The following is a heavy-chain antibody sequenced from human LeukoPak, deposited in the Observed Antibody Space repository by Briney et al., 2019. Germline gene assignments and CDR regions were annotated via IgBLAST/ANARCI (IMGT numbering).Heavy chain of an antibody. CDR3: GGSHSATWYDW. CDR2: SYYTGSI. J-gene: IGHJ4*01. D-gene: IGHD2-15*01. CDR1: GGSISSYY. V-gene: IGHV4-39*06. Sequence: PSETLSLTCTVSGGSISSYYWGWIRQPPGKGLEWVGSSYYTGSIYSNPPLKSRVIISIDTSKNEITLRLNSVTAADTAVYYCGGSHSATWYDWWGQGTLVTVAS.